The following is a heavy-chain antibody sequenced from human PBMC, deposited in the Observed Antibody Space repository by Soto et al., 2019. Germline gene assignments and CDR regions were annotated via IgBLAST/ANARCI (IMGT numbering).Heavy chain of an antibody. Sequence: QMQLVQSGPEVKKPGTSVKVSCKASGFTFTSSAVQWVRQARGQRLEWIGWIVVGSGNTNYAHKYQERVTITTDMSPSTAYMELSSLRSEDTAVYYCAGALPHMVRGVIITPPGNWFVPWGQGTLVTVSS. V-gene: IGHV1-58*01. D-gene: IGHD3-10*01. CDR3: AGALPHMVRGVIITPPGNWFVP. CDR2: IVVGSGNT. CDR1: GFTFTSSA. J-gene: IGHJ5*02.